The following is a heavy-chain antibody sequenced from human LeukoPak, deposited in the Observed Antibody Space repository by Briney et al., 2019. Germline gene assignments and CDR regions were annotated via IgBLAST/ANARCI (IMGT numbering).Heavy chain of an antibody. D-gene: IGHD5-12*01. J-gene: IGHJ4*02. CDR2: IHSDGSTT. V-gene: IGHV3-74*01. CDR3: ARGPSGYHNT. CDR1: GFTFSSYW. Sequence: GGSLRLSCAASGFTFSSYWMHWVRQAPGKGLVWVSNIHSDGSTTNYADSVKGRFTISRDNAKNSLYLQMNSLRAEDTAVYYCARGPSGYHNTGGQGTLVTVSS.